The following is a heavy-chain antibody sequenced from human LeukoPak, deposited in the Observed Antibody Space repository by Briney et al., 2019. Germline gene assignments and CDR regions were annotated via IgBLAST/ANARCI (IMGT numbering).Heavy chain of an antibody. CDR1: RFTFNNYA. Sequence: GGSLRLSCAASRFTFNNYAMSWVRQAPGKRLEWVSSISGSGGGTFYANSVRGRFTISRDNSKNTLHLQMDSLRAEDTAIYYCARELVSLGTGYFDLWGRGTLVTVSS. D-gene: IGHD7-27*01. J-gene: IGHJ2*01. V-gene: IGHV3-23*01. CDR3: ARELVSLGTGYFDL. CDR2: ISGSGGGT.